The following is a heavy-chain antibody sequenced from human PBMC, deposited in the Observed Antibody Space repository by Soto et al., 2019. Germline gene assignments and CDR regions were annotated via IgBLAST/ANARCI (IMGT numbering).Heavy chain of an antibody. V-gene: IGHV3-48*03. D-gene: IGHD3-16*01. CDR2: ITASGTIM. CDR3: ARFWGDY. J-gene: IGHJ4*02. CDR1: GFTFRSYE. Sequence: GSLRLSCAASGFTFRSYEMNWVRQSPGKGLEWISYITASGTIMYYADSVKGRFTISRDNAENSLYLQMSSLRADDTAIYYCARFWGDYWGQGTLVTVSS.